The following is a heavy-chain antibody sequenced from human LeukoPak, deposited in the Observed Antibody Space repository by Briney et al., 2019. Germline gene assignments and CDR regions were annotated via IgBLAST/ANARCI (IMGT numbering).Heavy chain of an antibody. Sequence: SETLSLTCTVSGGSISSYSWSWIRLPAGKGLEWIGRIYTSGKTDYNPYTPSLKSRVTVSLDTSKNQLSLFLTSVTAADTAMYYCARSFSGSYYFEYWGQGTLVTVSS. CDR2: IYTSGKT. D-gene: IGHD1-26*01. V-gene: IGHV4-4*07. CDR1: GGSISSYS. CDR3: ARSFSGSYYFEY. J-gene: IGHJ4*02.